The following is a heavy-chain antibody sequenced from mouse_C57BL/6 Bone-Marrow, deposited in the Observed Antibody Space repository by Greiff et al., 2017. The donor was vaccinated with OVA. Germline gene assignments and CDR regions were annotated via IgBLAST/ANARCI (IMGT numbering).Heavy chain of an antibody. Sequence: EVQLQQSGAELVRPGASVKLSCTASGFNIKDDYMHWVKQRPEQGLEWIGWIDPENGDTEYASKFQGKATITADTSSHSAYLQLSSLTSEDTAVYYCTLHYYGSPYFDYWGQGTTLTVSS. D-gene: IGHD1-1*01. J-gene: IGHJ2*01. V-gene: IGHV14-4*01. CDR1: GFNIKDDY. CDR2: IDPENGDT. CDR3: TLHYYGSPYFDY.